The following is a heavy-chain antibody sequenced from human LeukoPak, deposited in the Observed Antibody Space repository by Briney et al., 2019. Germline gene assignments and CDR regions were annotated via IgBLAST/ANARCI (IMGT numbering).Heavy chain of an antibody. Sequence: PSETLSLTCTVSGGSISSYYWGWIRQPPGKGLEWIGSIYYSGSTYYNPSLKSRVTISVDTSKNQFSLKLSSVTAADTAVYYCARDRSGSGLDPWGQGTLVTVSS. CDR3: ARDRSGSGLDP. D-gene: IGHD3-10*01. CDR1: GGSISSYY. CDR2: IYYSGST. V-gene: IGHV4-39*07. J-gene: IGHJ5*02.